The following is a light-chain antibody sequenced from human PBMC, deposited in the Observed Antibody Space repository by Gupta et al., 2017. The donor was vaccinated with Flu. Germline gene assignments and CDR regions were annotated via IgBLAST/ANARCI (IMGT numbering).Light chain of an antibody. CDR1: QSFSRH. CDR2: DTS. CDR3: QQYINWPLT. V-gene: IGKV3-15*01. J-gene: IGKJ4*01. Sequence: EVVMTQSPASLSVSQGERATLSCRASQSFSRHLAWYQQKPGQAPRLLIYDTSTRATGVPARFIGSGSGTXFTLTIXSLQSEDFAVYYCQQYINWPLTFGXGTKVEI.